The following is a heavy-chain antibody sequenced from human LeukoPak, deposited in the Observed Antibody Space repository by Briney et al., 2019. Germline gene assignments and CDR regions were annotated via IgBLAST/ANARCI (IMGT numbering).Heavy chain of an antibody. CDR3: ATSRIVVVPAAIGPLIDY. D-gene: IGHD2-2*02. Sequence: LXXXXXFDPEDGETIYAQKFQGRVTMTEDTSTDTAYMELSSLRSEDTAAYYCATSRIVVVPAAIGPLIDYWGQGTLVTVSS. J-gene: IGHJ4*02. CDR2: FDPEDGET. V-gene: IGHV1-24*01.